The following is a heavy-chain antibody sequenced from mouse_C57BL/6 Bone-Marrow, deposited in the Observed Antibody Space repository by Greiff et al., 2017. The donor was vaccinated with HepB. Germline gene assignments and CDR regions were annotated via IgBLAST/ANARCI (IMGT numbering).Heavy chain of an antibody. CDR3: ARSHGSLDY. CDR1: GFTFTDYY. J-gene: IGHJ2*01. D-gene: IGHD1-1*01. V-gene: IGHV7-3*01. CDR2: IRNKANGYTT. Sequence: EVKVVESGGGLVQPGGSLSLSCAASGFTFTDYYMSWVRQPPGKALEWLGFIRNKANGYTTEYSASVKGRFTISRDNSQSILYLQMNALRAEDSATYYCARSHGSLDYWGQGTTLTVSS.